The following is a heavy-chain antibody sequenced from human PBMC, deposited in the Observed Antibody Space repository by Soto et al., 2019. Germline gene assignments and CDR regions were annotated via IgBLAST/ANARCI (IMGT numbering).Heavy chain of an antibody. Sequence: QVQLVESGGGVVQPGRSLRLSCVGTGFSFSSYSMHWVRQAPGKGLEWVAVVSFDGNNKYYANSVNDRFTVSRDNSKNXMYAQMNSLKREDTAVYYCARDRRFGNGYSLGFDYWGQGTLVTVSS. V-gene: IGHV3-30-3*01. D-gene: IGHD5-18*01. CDR2: VSFDGNNK. CDR3: ARDRRFGNGYSLGFDY. CDR1: GFSFSSYS. J-gene: IGHJ4*02.